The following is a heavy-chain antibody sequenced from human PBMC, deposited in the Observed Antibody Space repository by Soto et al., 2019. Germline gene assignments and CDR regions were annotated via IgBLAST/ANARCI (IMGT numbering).Heavy chain of an antibody. J-gene: IGHJ4*02. Sequence: QLQLQESGPGLVKPSETLSLTCTVSGGSISSSSYYWGWIRQPPGKGLEWIGSIYYSGSTYYNPSLKSRVTISVDTSKNQFSLKLSSVTAADTAVYYCALRRGVYYYDSSGYYYFWGQGTLVTVSS. CDR2: IYYSGST. D-gene: IGHD3-22*01. CDR1: GGSISSSSYY. V-gene: IGHV4-39*01. CDR3: ALRRGVYYYDSSGYYYF.